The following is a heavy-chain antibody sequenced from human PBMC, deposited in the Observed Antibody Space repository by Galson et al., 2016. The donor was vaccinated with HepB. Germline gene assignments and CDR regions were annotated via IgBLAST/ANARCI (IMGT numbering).Heavy chain of an antibody. V-gene: IGHV3-21*06. CDR3: ARETYGYLIDY. CDR1: GFTFNTYA. Sequence: SLRLSCAASGFTFNTYAMDWVRQAPGKGLEWVSSITRSSNYIYYADSFKDRFTISRDNAKNSLFLQMNSLRDEDTAVYYCARETYGYLIDYWGQGTLVTVSS. D-gene: IGHD5-18*01. CDR2: ITRSSNYI. J-gene: IGHJ4*02.